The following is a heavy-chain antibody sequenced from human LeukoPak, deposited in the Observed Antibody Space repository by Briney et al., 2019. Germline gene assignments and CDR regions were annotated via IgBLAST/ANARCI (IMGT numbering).Heavy chain of an antibody. CDR2: IIPILGIA. CDR3: ARAPMYCSGGSCYGTGGYYYYYGMDV. V-gene: IGHV1-69*04. J-gene: IGHJ6*02. CDR1: GGTFSSYA. D-gene: IGHD2-15*01. Sequence: SVKVSCKASGGTFSSYAISWVRQAPGQGLEWMGRIIPILGIANYAQEFQGRVTITADKSTSTAYMELSSLRSEDTAVYYCARAPMYCSGGSCYGTGGYYYYYGMDVWGQGTTVTVSS.